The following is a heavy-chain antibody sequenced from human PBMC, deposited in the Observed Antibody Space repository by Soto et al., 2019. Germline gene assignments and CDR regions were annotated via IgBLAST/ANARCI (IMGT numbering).Heavy chain of an antibody. Sequence: HGESLKISCKGSGYSFTSYWISWVRQMPGKGLEWMGRIDPSDSYTNYSPSFQGHVTISADKSISTAYLQWSSLKASDTAMYYCARMGHCSSTSCPNWFDPWGQGTLVTVSS. D-gene: IGHD2-2*01. J-gene: IGHJ5*02. CDR2: IDPSDSYT. CDR1: GYSFTSYW. CDR3: ARMGHCSSTSCPNWFDP. V-gene: IGHV5-10-1*01.